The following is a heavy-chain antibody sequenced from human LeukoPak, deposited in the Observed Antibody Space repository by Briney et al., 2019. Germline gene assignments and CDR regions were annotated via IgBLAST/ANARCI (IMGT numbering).Heavy chain of an antibody. Sequence: ASVKISCKASGYTFTGYYMHWVRQAPGQGLEWMGWINPNSGGTNYAQKFQGRVTMTRDTSISTAYMELCSLRSEDTAVYYCARAGIAAAGTLSDAFDIWGQGTVVTVSS. CDR2: INPNSGGT. V-gene: IGHV1-2*02. CDR1: GYTFTGYY. CDR3: ARAGIAAAGTLSDAFDI. J-gene: IGHJ3*02. D-gene: IGHD6-13*01.